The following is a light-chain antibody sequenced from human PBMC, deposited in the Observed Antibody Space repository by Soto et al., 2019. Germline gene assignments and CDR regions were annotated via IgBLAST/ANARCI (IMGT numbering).Light chain of an antibody. CDR2: KAS. CDR3: QQYNTYPLT. CDR1: QRISSW. V-gene: IGKV1-5*03. J-gene: IGKJ4*01. Sequence: DIQMTQSPSTLSASVGDRVTITCRASQRISSWLAWHQQRPGKAPKVLIYKASTLESGVPSRFSGSGSGTEFTLTISSLQPDDVATYYCQQYNTYPLTFGGGTKVEIK.